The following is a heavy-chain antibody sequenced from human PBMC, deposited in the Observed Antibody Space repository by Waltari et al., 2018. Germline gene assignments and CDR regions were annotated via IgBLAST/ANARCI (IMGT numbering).Heavy chain of an antibody. Sequence: QVQLVQSGAEVKKPGASVKISCQTSEYTFTRSYIHWVRQAPGQGLEWMGIINPSGGSTIYAQKFQGRVTMTRDTSTSTVYMELSSLRSEDTAVYYCALDTGALWMDVWGQGTTVTVSS. CDR2: INPSGGST. V-gene: IGHV1-46*01. CDR3: ALDTGALWMDV. D-gene: IGHD2-21*01. CDR1: EYTFTRSY. J-gene: IGHJ6*02.